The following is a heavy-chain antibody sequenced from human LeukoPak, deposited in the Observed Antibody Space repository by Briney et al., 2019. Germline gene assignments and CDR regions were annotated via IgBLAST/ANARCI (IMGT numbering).Heavy chain of an antibody. D-gene: IGHD2-15*01. CDR2: IKQDGSEK. J-gene: IGHJ4*02. Sequence: GGSLILSCAASGFTFSCYWMSWVRQAPGKGLEWVANIKQDGSEKYYVDSVKGRFIICIYNAKNSLYLEISILRAEDTAVYYCVRDRGYCSSGTCYALWYYLCEETLVIVSS. V-gene: IGHV3-7*01. CDR1: GFTFSCYW. CDR3: VRDRGYCSSGTCYALWYY.